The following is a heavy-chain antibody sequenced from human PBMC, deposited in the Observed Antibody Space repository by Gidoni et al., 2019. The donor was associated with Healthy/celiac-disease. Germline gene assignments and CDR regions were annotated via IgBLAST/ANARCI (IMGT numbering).Heavy chain of an antibody. J-gene: IGHJ4*02. D-gene: IGHD5-18*01. CDR3: AGGQLWSE. Sequence: PGKGLEWVSYISSSGSTTYYADSVKGRFTISRDNAKNSLYLQMNSLRAEDTAVYYCAGGQLWSEWGQGTLVTVSS. V-gene: IGHV3-48*03. CDR2: ISSSGSTT.